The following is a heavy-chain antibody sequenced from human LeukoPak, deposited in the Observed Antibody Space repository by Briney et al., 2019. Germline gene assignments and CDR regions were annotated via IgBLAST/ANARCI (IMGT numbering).Heavy chain of an antibody. CDR1: GFTFDDYG. D-gene: IGHD6-13*01. Sequence: GGSLRLSCAASGFTFDDYGMSWVRQAPGKGLEWVSGINWNGGSTGYADSVKGRFTISRDNAKNSLYLQMNSLRAEDTALYYCARGLAAAEVWSWDFDYWGQGTLVTVSS. CDR2: INWNGGST. V-gene: IGHV3-20*04. CDR3: ARGLAAAEVWSWDFDY. J-gene: IGHJ4*02.